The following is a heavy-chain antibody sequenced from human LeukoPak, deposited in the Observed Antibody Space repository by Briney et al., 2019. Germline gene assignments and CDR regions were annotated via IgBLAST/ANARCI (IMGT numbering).Heavy chain of an antibody. CDR3: ARGKITFGGVIAKTCYFDY. V-gene: IGHV4-59*01. D-gene: IGHD3-16*02. Sequence: SETLSLTCTVSGGSISSYYWSWIRQPPGKGLEWIGYIYYSGSTNYNPSLKSRVTISVDTSKNQFSLKVSSVTAAGTAVYYCARGKITFGGVIAKTCYFDYWGQGTLDTVSS. CDR2: IYYSGST. J-gene: IGHJ4*02. CDR1: GGSISSYY.